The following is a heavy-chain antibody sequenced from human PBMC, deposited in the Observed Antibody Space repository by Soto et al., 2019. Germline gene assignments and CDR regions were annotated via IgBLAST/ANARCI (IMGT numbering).Heavy chain of an antibody. V-gene: IGHV3-23*01. CDR3: ASRYCSSSRCCPGLFVS. Sequence: EVQLLESGGGLVQPGGSLRLSCAASGFTFSSYVMSWVRQAPGKRLEWVSGISNSVSNTYYADSVKGRFTISRDNSKSTLYLQMNSLRVEDTAVYYCASRYCSSSRCCPGLFVSWGQGTLVTVSS. CDR1: GFTFSSYV. CDR2: ISNSVSNT. J-gene: IGHJ4*02. D-gene: IGHD2-2*01.